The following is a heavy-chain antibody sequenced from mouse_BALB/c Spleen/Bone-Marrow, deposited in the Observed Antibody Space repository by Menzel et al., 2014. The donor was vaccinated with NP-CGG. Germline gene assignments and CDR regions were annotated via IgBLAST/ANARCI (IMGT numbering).Heavy chain of an antibody. CDR1: GFSLTDYG. D-gene: IGHD1-1*01. CDR3: ATNYYDSSFYFYY. Sequence: VKLQESGPGLVAPSQSLSITCTVSGFSLTDYGVNWVRQPPGKGLEWLGMTWGDGRTDYNSALKSRLSISKDNSKSQFFLKINSLQTDNTTTYYCATNYYDSSFYFYYCGQTTTLTLSS. J-gene: IGHJ2*01. CDR2: TWGDGRT. V-gene: IGHV2-6-7*01.